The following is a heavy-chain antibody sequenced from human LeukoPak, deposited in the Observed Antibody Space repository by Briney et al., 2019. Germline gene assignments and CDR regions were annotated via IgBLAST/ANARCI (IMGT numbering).Heavy chain of an antibody. D-gene: IGHD4-17*01. CDR2: IYTSGST. J-gene: IGHJ6*03. V-gene: IGHV4-4*07. CDR1: GVSTSSYY. Sequence: SETLSLTCTVSGVSTSSYYWSWIRQPAGKGLEWIGRIYTSGSTNYNPSLKSRVTMSVDTSKNQFSLKLSSVTAADAAVYYWARAYGDYELLYYYYYMDVWGKGTTVTVSS. CDR3: ARAYGDYELLYYYYYMDV.